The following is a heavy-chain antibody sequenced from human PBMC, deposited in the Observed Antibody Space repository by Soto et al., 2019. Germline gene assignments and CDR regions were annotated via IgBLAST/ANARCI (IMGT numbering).Heavy chain of an antibody. D-gene: IGHD3-3*01. CDR2: INAGNGNT. J-gene: IGHJ6*02. CDR3: ARSDYDFWSGSSGYYYYGMDV. Sequence: WAYQETRKRLGRIGWINAGNGNTKYSQKFQGRVTITRDTSASTAYMELSSLRSEDTAVYYCARSDYDFWSGSSGYYYYGMDVWGQGTTVSVSS. V-gene: IGHV1-3*01.